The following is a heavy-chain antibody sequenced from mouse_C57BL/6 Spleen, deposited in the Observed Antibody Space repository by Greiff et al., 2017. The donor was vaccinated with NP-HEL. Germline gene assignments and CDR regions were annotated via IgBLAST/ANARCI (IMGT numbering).Heavy chain of an antibody. CDR3: TRLDFRITSVGYFGY. J-gene: IGHJ2*01. V-gene: IGHV1-15*01. CDR2: IDPETGGT. CDR1: GYTFTDYE. Sequence: QVQLKQSGAELVRPGASVTLSCKASGYTFTDYEMHWVKQTPVHGLEWIGAIDPETGGTAYNQKFKGKAILTADKSSSTAYMELRSLTSEDSAVYFCTRLDFRITSVGYFGYWGQGTTLTVSS. D-gene: IGHD1-1*01.